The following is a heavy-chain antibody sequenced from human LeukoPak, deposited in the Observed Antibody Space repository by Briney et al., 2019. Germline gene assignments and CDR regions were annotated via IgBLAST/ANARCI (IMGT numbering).Heavy chain of an antibody. CDR1: GFTFSSYA. V-gene: IGHV3-23*01. CDR3: AKGGKWDVTPFDY. J-gene: IGHJ4*02. CDR2: LTDSGGTT. Sequence: GGSLRLSCVASGFTFSSYAMGWVRQAPGKRPEWVSSLTDSGGTTYYVDSVKGRFTISRDNSKNTLYLQVNSLRAEDTAVYYCAKGGKWDVTPFDYWGQGTLVTVSS. D-gene: IGHD1-26*01.